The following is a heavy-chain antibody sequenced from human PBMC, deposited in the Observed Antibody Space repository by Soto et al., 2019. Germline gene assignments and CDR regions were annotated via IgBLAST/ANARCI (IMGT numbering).Heavy chain of an antibody. D-gene: IGHD6-6*01. CDR1: GGSISSSSYY. CDR2: IYYSGST. J-gene: IGHJ6*03. CDR3: ARLPYSSSNQLFSYYYYYMDV. V-gene: IGHV4-39*01. Sequence: SETLSLTCTVSGGSISSSSYYWGWIRQPPGKGLEWIGSIYYSGSTYYNPSLKSRVTISVDTSKNQFSLKLSSVTAADTAVYYCARLPYSSSNQLFSYYYYYMDVWGKGTTVTVSS.